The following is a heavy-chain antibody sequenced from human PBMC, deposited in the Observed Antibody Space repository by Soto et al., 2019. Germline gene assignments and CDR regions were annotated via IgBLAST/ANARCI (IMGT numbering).Heavy chain of an antibody. CDR3: ARNLVSSTWDDALDL. D-gene: IGHD6-13*01. CDR2: ISAFNGRT. V-gene: IGHV1-18*01. Sequence: QALLIQSRRELKKPGALVNISCKTSGYTFRGYGLSLVRQAPGQGLEWVGWISAFNGRTNYGQRVLCTVTMTTDTATSTAYMELRSLRSDDTAVYYCARNLVSSTWDDALDLWGQGTMVSVSS. J-gene: IGHJ3*01. CDR1: GYTFRGYG.